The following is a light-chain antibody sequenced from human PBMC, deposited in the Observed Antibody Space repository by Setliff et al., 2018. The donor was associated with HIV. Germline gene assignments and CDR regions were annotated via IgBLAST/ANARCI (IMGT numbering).Light chain of an antibody. J-gene: IGLJ1*01. CDR1: SSDVGGYSH. CDR3: SSYTSSSTPYV. V-gene: IGLV2-14*01. Sequence: QSALTQPASVSGSPGQSITISCTGTSSDVGGYSHVSWYQQHPGKAPKLIIYEVSNRPSGVSNRFSGSKSGNTASLTISGLQAEDEADYYCSSYTSSSTPYVFGTGTKVTVL. CDR2: EVS.